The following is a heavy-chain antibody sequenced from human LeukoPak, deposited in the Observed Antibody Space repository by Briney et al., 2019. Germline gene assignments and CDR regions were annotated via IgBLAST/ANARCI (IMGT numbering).Heavy chain of an antibody. Sequence: GASVKVPCKASGGTFSSYAISWVRQAPGQGLEWMGGIIPIFGTANYAQKLQGRVTITADESTSTAYMELSSLRSEDTAVYYCARVNTRYCSSTSCYGVVDYWGQGTLVTVSS. D-gene: IGHD2-2*01. CDR2: IIPIFGTA. CDR1: GGTFSSYA. CDR3: ARVNTRYCSSTSCYGVVDY. V-gene: IGHV1-69*13. J-gene: IGHJ4*02.